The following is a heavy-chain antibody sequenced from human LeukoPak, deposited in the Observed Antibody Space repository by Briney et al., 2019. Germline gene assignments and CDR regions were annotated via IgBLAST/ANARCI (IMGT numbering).Heavy chain of an antibody. J-gene: IGHJ6*03. CDR2: IYYSGST. D-gene: IGHD1-1*01. V-gene: IGHV4-59*08. CDR1: GGSISSYY. Sequence: SETLSLTCTVSGGSISSYYWSWIRQPPGKGLEWIGYIYYSGSTNYNPSLKSRVTISVDTSKNQFSLKLSSVTAADTAVYYCARGAGTNVYYYYMDVWGKGTTVTISS. CDR3: ARGAGTNVYYYYMDV.